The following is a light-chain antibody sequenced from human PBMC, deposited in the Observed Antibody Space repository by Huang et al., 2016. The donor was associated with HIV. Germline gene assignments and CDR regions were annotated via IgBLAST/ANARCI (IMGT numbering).Light chain of an antibody. V-gene: IGKV2-28*01. CDR1: TSVLHRNGYNY. CDR2: LGS. J-gene: IGKJ3*01. CDR3: MQAIQIPT. Sequence: DIVMTQSPLSLPVTPGEPASIACRSSTSVLHRNGYNYLEWYLQKPGQSPQLLIYLGSNRASGVPDRFSGRGSGTDFTLKISRVEAEDVGIYYCMQAIQIPTFGPGTKVDIK.